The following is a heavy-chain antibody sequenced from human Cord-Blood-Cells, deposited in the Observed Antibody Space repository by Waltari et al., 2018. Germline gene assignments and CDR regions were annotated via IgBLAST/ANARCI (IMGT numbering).Heavy chain of an antibody. J-gene: IGHJ4*02. D-gene: IGHD6-6*01. V-gene: IGHV3-7*01. Sequence: EVQLVESGGGLVQPGGSLRLSCADSGFTFSRYWRSWVRQAPGKGLEWVANIKQDGSEKYYVDSVKGRFTISRDNAKNSLYLQMNSLRAEDTAVYYCARDSSLAARDYWGQGTLVTVSS. CDR2: IKQDGSEK. CDR3: ARDSSLAARDY. CDR1: GFTFSRYW.